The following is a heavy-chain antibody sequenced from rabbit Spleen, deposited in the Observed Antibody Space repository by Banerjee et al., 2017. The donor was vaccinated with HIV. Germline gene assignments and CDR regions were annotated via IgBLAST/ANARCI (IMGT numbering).Heavy chain of an antibody. D-gene: IGHD6-1*01. CDR2: IYNGDGST. Sequence: QEQLVESGGGLVTPGASLTLTCTASGFSFSRYYYMCWVRQAPGKGLEWIACIYNGDGSTYYASWVNGRFTISKTSSTTVTLQMTSLTAADTATYFCARRYNTYHDLWGPGTLVTVS. V-gene: IGHV1S45*01. CDR1: GFSFSRYYY. J-gene: IGHJ4*01. CDR3: ARRYNTYHDL.